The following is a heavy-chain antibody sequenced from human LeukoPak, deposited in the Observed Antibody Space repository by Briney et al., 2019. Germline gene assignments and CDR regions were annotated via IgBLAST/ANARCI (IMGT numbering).Heavy chain of an antibody. D-gene: IGHD6-6*01. CDR3: TLIAARPSDY. CDR1: GFTFGDYA. Sequence: GRSLRLSCTASGFTFGDYAMSLFRQAPGKGLEWVGFIRSKAYGGTTEYAASVKGRFTISRDDSKSIAYLQMNSLKTEDTAVYYCTLIAARPSDYWGQGTLVTVSS. J-gene: IGHJ4*02. CDR2: IRSKAYGGTT. V-gene: IGHV3-49*03.